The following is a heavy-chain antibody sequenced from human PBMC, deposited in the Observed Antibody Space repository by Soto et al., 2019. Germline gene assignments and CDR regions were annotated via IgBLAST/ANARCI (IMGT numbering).Heavy chain of an antibody. Sequence: GGSLRLSCAASGFTFSSYAMSWVRQAPGKGLEWVSAISGSGGSTYYADSVKGRFTISRDNSKNTLYLQMNSLRAEDTAVYYCAKDLITMVRGVDWFDPWGQGTLVTVTS. CDR2: ISGSGGST. J-gene: IGHJ5*02. D-gene: IGHD3-10*01. CDR3: AKDLITMVRGVDWFDP. V-gene: IGHV3-23*01. CDR1: GFTFSSYA.